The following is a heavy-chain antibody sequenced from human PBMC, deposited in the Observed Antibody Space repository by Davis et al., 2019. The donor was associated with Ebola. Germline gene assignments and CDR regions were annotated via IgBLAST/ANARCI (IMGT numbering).Heavy chain of an antibody. V-gene: IGHV3-53*01. J-gene: IGHJ4*02. CDR3: AKAAYGDYGFDY. Sequence: GESLKISCAASGFTVSSNYMSWVRQAPGKGLEWVSVIYSGGSTYYADSVKGRFTISRDNSKNTLYLQMNSLRAEDTAVYYCAKAAYGDYGFDYWGQGTLVTVSS. D-gene: IGHD4-17*01. CDR1: GFTVSSNY. CDR2: IYSGGST.